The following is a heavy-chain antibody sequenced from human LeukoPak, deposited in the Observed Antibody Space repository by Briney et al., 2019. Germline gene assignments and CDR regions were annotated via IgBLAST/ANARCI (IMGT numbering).Heavy chain of an antibody. D-gene: IGHD4-23*01. Sequence: PSETLSLTCTVSGGSISSYFWSWIRQPPGKGLQWIGYIYYSGSTIYNPSLKSRVTISVDTSKSQFSLKLSSVTAADTAVYYCARVLTTVAAFDYWGQGTLVTVSS. CDR1: GGSISSYF. CDR2: IYYSGST. CDR3: ARVLTTVAAFDY. V-gene: IGHV4-59*01. J-gene: IGHJ4*02.